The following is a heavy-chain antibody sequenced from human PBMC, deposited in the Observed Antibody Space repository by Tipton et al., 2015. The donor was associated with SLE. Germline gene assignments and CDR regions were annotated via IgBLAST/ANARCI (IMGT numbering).Heavy chain of an antibody. J-gene: IGHJ5*02. CDR1: GGSISSSSYY. V-gene: IGHV4-39*07. CDR2: IYYSGST. D-gene: IGHD6-13*01. CDR3: ASSNGYSSSWYGPYNWFDP. Sequence: LSLTCTVSGGSISSSSYYWGWIRQPPGKGLEWIGSIYYSGSTYYNPSLKSRVTISVDTSKNQFSLKLSSVTAADTAVYYCASSNGYSSSWYGPYNWFDPWGQGTLVIVSS.